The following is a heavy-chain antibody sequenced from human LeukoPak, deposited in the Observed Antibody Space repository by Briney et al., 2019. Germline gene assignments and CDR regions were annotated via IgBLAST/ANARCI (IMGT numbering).Heavy chain of an antibody. V-gene: IGHV1-18*01. J-gene: IGHJ5*02. D-gene: IGHD2-2*01. CDR1: GYPFTSYG. Sequence: ASVKASCKASGYPFTSYGITWVRQAPGQGLEWLGWISAYNGNTNYAQNLQGRVTMTTDTSTTTAYMELRSLRSDDTAVYYCARGYCSSASCYPSSANWLDPWGQGTLVTVSP. CDR3: ARGYCSSASCYPSSANWLDP. CDR2: ISAYNGNT.